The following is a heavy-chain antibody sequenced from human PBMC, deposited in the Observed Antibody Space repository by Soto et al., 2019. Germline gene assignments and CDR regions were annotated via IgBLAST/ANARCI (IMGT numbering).Heavy chain of an antibody. D-gene: IGHD6-19*01. CDR2: IYYSGST. CDR1: GGSISSGGYY. J-gene: IGHJ4*02. Sequence: QVQLQESGPGLVKPSQTLSLTCTVSGGSISSGGYYWSWIRQHPGKGLEWIGYIYYSGSTYYNPSHKRRVTISVDTSKNQVSLKLSSVTAADTAVYYCARDQGLSTQYSSGWYGIDYWGQGTLVTVSS. V-gene: IGHV4-31*03. CDR3: ARDQGLSTQYSSGWYGIDY.